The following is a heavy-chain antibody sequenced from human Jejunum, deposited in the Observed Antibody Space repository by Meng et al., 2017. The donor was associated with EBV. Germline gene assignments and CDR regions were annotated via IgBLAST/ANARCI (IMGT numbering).Heavy chain of an antibody. Sequence: QVQLVDSGXGVVQPGRXLTLSCVASGFTFSSYGMFWVRQAPGKGLEWVALISHDGRSKNYADSVKGRFTISRDNSKNTLYLQMDSLRAEDTAVYYCAKDRVSVTSYYFDYWGQGTLVTVSS. CDR3: AKDRVSVTSYYFDY. D-gene: IGHD6-6*01. J-gene: IGHJ4*02. CDR1: GFTFSSYG. V-gene: IGHV3-30*18. CDR2: ISHDGRSK.